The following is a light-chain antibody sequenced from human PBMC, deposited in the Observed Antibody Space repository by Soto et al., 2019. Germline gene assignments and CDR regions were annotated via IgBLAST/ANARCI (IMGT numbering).Light chain of an antibody. J-gene: IGLJ3*02. V-gene: IGLV4-69*01. Sequence: QPVLTQSPSASASLGASVKLTCTLSSGHSSYAIAWHQQQPEKGSRYLMKLNSDGSHSKGDGIPDRFSGSSSGAERYLTISSLQSEDEADYYCQTWGTGTRGVFGGGTKVTVL. CDR3: QTWGTGTRGV. CDR2: LNSDGSH. CDR1: SGHSSYA.